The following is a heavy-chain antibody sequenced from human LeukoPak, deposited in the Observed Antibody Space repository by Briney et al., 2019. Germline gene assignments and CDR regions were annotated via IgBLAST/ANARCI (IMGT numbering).Heavy chain of an antibody. J-gene: IGHJ4*02. V-gene: IGHV3-21*04. CDR3: AKPLTGGGSWPPFDS. Sequence: PGGSLRLSCAAFGFTFSSYAMTWVRQAPGKGLEWVSSISSSSGYIYYADSVKGRFTISRDNAKRSLSLQMNSLRDEDTAVYYCAKPLTGGGSWPPFDSWGQGTLVTVSS. D-gene: IGHD2-15*01. CDR2: ISSSSGYI. CDR1: GFTFSSYA.